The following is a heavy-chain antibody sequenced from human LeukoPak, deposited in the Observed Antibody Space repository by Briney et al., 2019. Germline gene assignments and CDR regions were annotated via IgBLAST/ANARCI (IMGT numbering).Heavy chain of an antibody. D-gene: IGHD6-13*01. CDR1: GFPFSSYA. V-gene: IGHV3-23*01. CDR2: ISGSGGST. Sequence: GGSLRLSCAASGFPFSSYAMSWVCQAPGKGLEWVSAISGSGGSTYYADSVKGRFTISRDNSKNTLYLQMNSLRAEDTAVYYCAKDLGSSSWYPSFDYWGQGTLVTVSS. CDR3: AKDLGSSSWYPSFDY. J-gene: IGHJ4*02.